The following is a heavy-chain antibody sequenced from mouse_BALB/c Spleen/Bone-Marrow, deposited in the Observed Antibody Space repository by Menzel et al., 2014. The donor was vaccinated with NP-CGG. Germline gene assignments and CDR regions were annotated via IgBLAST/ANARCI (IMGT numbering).Heavy chain of an antibody. D-gene: IGHD2-3*01. CDR1: GFTFSSYT. Sequence: EVKLMESGGGLVKPGGSLKLSCAASGFTFSSYTMSWVRQTPEKRLEWVATITSGGGYTYYPDGVKGRFTISRDNAKSTLYLQMSSLKSEDTAMYYCTRDLYDGYSYYAMDYWGQGTSVTVSS. CDR2: ITSGGGYT. CDR3: TRDLYDGYSYYAMDY. J-gene: IGHJ4*01. V-gene: IGHV5-6-4*01.